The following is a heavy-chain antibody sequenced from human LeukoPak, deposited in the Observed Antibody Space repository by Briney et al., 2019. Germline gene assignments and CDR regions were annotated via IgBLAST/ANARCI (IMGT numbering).Heavy chain of an antibody. J-gene: IGHJ4*02. CDR2: ISSSGSTI. D-gene: IGHD3-3*01. CDR3: ARGDFWSGFYTVD. CDR1: GFTFTDYY. V-gene: IGHV3-11*04. Sequence: GGSLRLSCAASGFTFTDYYMTWIRQAPGKGLEWVSYISSSGSTIYYADSLKGRFTISRDNAKNSLYLQMNSLRAEDTAVYYCARGDFWSGFYTVDWGQGTLVTVSS.